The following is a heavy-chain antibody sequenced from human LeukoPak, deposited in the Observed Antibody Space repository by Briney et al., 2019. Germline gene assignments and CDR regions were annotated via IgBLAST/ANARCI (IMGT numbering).Heavy chain of an antibody. D-gene: IGHD6-6*01. CDR2: ISSSSSYI. CDR3: ARGSSSSLTYFDY. CDR1: GFTFSSYS. Sequence: GGSLRLSCAASGFTFSSYSMNWVRQAPGKGLEWVSSISSSSSYIYYADSVKGRFTISRDNAKNSLYLQMNSLRAEDTAVYYCARGSSSSLTYFDYWGQGTLVTVSS. J-gene: IGHJ4*02. V-gene: IGHV3-21*01.